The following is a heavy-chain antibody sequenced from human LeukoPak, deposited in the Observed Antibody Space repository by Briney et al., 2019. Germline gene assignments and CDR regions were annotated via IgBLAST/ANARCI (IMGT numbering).Heavy chain of an antibody. CDR3: AKGFYYSSDGCPQYYYYMDV. Sequence: PGGSLRLSCAASGFTFSRHGMHWVRQAPGKGLEWVAFIRYDGSDKYYADSVKGRFTISRDNSENTLYLQMNSLRPEDTAVYYCAKGFYYSSDGCPQYYYYMDVWGKGTTVIVSS. J-gene: IGHJ6*03. CDR1: GFTFSRHG. V-gene: IGHV3-30*02. CDR2: IRYDGSDK. D-gene: IGHD3-10*01.